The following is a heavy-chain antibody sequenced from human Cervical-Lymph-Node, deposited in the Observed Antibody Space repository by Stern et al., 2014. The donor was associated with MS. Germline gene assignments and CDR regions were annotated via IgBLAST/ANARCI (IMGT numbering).Heavy chain of an antibody. CDR3: ARGRMYHFDS. CDR1: GGSITSYY. D-gene: IGHD2-8*01. V-gene: IGHV4-59*01. CDR2: IHYSGST. Sequence: QLQLQASGPGLVKPSESLSLTCTVSGGSITSYYCSWIRKSPGKGLEWIGYIHYSGSTAYNPSLKSRVTISVDSSKNQFSLRLSSATAADTAVYYCARGRMYHFDSWGQGTLVTVSS. J-gene: IGHJ4*02.